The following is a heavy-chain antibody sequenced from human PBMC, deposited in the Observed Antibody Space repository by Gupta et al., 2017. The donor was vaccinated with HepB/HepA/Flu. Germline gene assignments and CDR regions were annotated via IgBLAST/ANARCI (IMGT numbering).Heavy chain of an antibody. J-gene: IGHJ4*02. CDR1: GFTFSSYE. CDR3: ARIDNWNYFAPGGMGYYFDY. CDR2: ISSSGSTI. D-gene: IGHD1-7*01. Sequence: EVQLVESGGGLVQPGGSLRLSCAASGFTFSSYEMHWVRQAPGKGLEWVSYISSSGSTIYYADSVKGRFTISRDNAKNSLYLQMNSLRAEDTAVYYCARIDNWNYFAPGGMGYYFDYWGQGTLVTVSS. V-gene: IGHV3-48*03.